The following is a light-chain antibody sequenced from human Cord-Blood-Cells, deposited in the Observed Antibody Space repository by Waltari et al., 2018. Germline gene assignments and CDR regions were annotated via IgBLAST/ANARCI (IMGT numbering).Light chain of an antibody. V-gene: IGLV2-23*01. CDR1: SSDVGSYNL. CDR2: EGS. Sequence: QSALTQPASVSGSPGQSITISCTGTSSDVGSYNLVSWYQQHPGKAPKLMIYEGSKRPSGVSNRCTGSKSGNTASRTISGLQAEDEADYYCCSYAGSITHVVFGGGTKLTVL. CDR3: CSYAGSITHVV. J-gene: IGLJ2*01.